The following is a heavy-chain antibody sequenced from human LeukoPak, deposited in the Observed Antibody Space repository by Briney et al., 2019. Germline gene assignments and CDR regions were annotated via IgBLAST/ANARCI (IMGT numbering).Heavy chain of an antibody. D-gene: IGHD3-16*01. Sequence: GRSLRLSCAASGFTFSSYAMHWVRQAPGKGLEWVAVISYDGSNKYYADSVKGRFTISRDNSKNTLYLQMNSLRAEDTAVYYCARGYLRDKNSLLGYWGQGTLVTVSS. J-gene: IGHJ4*02. CDR1: GFTFSSYA. CDR2: ISYDGSNK. CDR3: ARGYLRDKNSLLGY. V-gene: IGHV3-30*04.